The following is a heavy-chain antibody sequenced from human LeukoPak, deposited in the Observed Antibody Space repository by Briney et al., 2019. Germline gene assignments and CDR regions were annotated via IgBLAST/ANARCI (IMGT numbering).Heavy chain of an antibody. V-gene: IGHV3-48*04. CDR3: ARDGCSAGSCYSFDY. CDR2: ITSDTRTI. Sequence: GGSLRLSCAASGFTFSIYSMNWVRQAPGKGLEWISYITSDTRTIHYADSVKGRFTISRDNAKNSLYLQMNSLRAEDTAVYYCARDGCSAGSCYSFDYWGQGTLVTVSS. J-gene: IGHJ4*02. D-gene: IGHD2-15*01. CDR1: GFTFSIYS.